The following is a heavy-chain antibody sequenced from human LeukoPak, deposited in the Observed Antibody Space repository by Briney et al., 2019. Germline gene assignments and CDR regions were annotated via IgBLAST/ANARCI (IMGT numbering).Heavy chain of an antibody. V-gene: IGHV4-30-2*01. CDR1: GGSISSGGYY. CDR3: ATVDPVAGTGDAFDI. J-gene: IGHJ3*02. D-gene: IGHD6-19*01. Sequence: SETLSLTCTVSGGSISSGGYYWSWIRQPPGKGLEWIGYIYHSGSTYYNPSLKSRVTISVDRSKNQFSLKLSSVTAADTAVYYCATVDPVAGTGDAFDIWGQGTMVTVSS. CDR2: IYHSGST.